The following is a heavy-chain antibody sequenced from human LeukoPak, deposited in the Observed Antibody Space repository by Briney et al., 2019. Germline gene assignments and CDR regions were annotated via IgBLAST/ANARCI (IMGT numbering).Heavy chain of an antibody. Sequence: ASVKVSCKASGYTFTSYGISWVRQAPGQGLEWMGWISAYNGNTNYAQKLQGRVTMATDTSTSTAYMELRSLRSDDTAVYYCARGSSITMVRGVKVGDYWGQGTLVTVSS. J-gene: IGHJ4*02. CDR2: ISAYNGNT. D-gene: IGHD3-10*01. CDR3: ARGSSITMVRGVKVGDY. V-gene: IGHV1-18*01. CDR1: GYTFTSYG.